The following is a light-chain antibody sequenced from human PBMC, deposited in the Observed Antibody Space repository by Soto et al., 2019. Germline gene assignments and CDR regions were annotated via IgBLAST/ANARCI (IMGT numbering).Light chain of an antibody. CDR3: QQRSDWPPVT. J-gene: IGKJ4*01. Sequence: EIALTQSPATLSLSPGERATISCRASQSVSRYLAWYQQNPGQAPRLLIYDASIRSTSIPARFSGSGSGTDFTPTISSLEPEDLAVYYCQQRSDWPPVTFGGGTKVEIK. CDR1: QSVSRY. V-gene: IGKV3-11*01. CDR2: DAS.